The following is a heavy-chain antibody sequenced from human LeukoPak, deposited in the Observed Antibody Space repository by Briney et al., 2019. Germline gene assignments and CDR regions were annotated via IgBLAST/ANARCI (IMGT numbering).Heavy chain of an antibody. CDR1: GFSAGSDY. D-gene: IGHD6-13*01. CDR3: ARGSSLAHDAFDI. V-gene: IGHV3-53*01. Sequence: GGSLRLSCVGSGFSAGSDYMSWVRQAPGKGLEWVSVIYRGGSTYYADSVRGRFTISRDNSKNTLYLQMNSLRAEDTAVYYCARGSSLAHDAFDIWGQGTMVTVSS. J-gene: IGHJ3*02. CDR2: IYRGGST.